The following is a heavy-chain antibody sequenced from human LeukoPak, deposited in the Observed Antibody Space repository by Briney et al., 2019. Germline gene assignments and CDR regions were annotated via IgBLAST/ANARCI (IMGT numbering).Heavy chain of an antibody. J-gene: IGHJ4*02. V-gene: IGHV3-21*01. CDR2: ISSSSSYI. CDR1: GFTFSSYS. Sequence: GGSLGLSCAASGFTFSSYSMNWVRQAPGKGLEWVSSISSSSSYIYYADSVKGRFTISRDNAKNSLYLQMNSLRAEDTAVYYCAREWAGDIVVVPAANDYWGQGTLVTVSS. D-gene: IGHD2-2*01. CDR3: AREWAGDIVVVPAANDY.